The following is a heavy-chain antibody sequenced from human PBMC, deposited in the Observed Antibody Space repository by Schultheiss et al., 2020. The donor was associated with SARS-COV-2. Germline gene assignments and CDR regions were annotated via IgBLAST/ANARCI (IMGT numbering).Heavy chain of an antibody. J-gene: IGHJ4*02. Sequence: SETLSLTCTVSGGSISSYYWSWIRQPPGKGLEWIGYIYYSGSTNYNPSLQSRVTISVDTSKNQFSLKLSSVTAADTAVYYCARGRVYWGQGTLVTVSS. CDR1: GGSISSYY. CDR3: ARGRVY. V-gene: IGHV4-59*12. CDR2: IYYSGST.